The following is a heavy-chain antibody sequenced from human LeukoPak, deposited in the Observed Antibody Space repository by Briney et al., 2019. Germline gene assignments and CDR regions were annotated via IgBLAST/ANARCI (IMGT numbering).Heavy chain of an antibody. CDR3: ARSRYDILTGYLGVSTDP. V-gene: IGHV1-69*04. CDR2: IIPILGIA. J-gene: IGHJ5*02. CDR1: GGTFSSYA. Sequence: SVKVSCKASGGTFSSYAISWVRQAPGQGLEWMGRIIPILGIANYAQKFQGRVTITADESTSTAYKELSSLRSEDTAVYYCARSRYDILTGYLGVSTDPWGQGTLVTVSS. D-gene: IGHD3-9*01.